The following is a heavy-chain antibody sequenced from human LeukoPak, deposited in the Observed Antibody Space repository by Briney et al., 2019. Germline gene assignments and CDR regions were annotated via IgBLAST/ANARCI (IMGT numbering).Heavy chain of an antibody. CDR2: ISGSGGST. J-gene: IGHJ4*02. CDR1: GFTFSSYA. D-gene: IGHD3-16*01. V-gene: IGHV3-23*01. CDR3: AKETHYDYVWGSYYFDY. Sequence: PAGGSLRLSCAASGFTFSSYAMSWVRQAPGKGLEWVSAISGSGGSTYYADSVKGRFTISRDNSKNTLYLQMNSLRAEDTAVYYCAKETHYDYVWGSYYFDYWGQGTLVTVSS.